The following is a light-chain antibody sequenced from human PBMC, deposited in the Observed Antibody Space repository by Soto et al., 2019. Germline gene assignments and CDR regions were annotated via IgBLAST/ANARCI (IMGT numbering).Light chain of an antibody. Sequence: QSVLTQSPSASGSPGQSVTISCTGTSSDVGNYKYVSWYQQHPGKAPKFMIYEVSKRPSGVPDRFSGSKSGNTASLTVSGLQVEDEADYYCSSYAGSNLWVFGGGTKLTVL. V-gene: IGLV2-8*01. CDR1: SSDVGNYKY. J-gene: IGLJ3*02. CDR2: EVS. CDR3: SSYAGSNLWV.